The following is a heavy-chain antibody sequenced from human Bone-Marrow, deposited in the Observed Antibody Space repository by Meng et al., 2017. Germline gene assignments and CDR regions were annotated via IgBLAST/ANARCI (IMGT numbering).Heavy chain of an antibody. CDR2: ISSSSSYI. CDR3: ASGYTMIVN. J-gene: IGHJ3*01. Sequence: LSLTCAASGFTFSSYAMSWVRQAPGKGLEWVSSISSSSSYIYYADSVKGRFTISRDNAKNSLYLQMNSLRAEDTAVYYCASGYTMIVNWGQGTMVTVSS. D-gene: IGHD3-22*01. V-gene: IGHV3-21*01. CDR1: GFTFSSYA.